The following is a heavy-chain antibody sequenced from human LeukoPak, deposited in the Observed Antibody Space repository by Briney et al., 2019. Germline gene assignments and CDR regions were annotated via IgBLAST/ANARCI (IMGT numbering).Heavy chain of an antibody. Sequence: ASVKVSCKASGYTFTAYYMHWVRQAPEQGLEWMGWINPNSGGTNYAQKFQGRVTMTRDTSISTGYMELSRLRSDDTAVYYCARAGGLDCSGGSCYSNWFDPWGQGTLVTVSS. V-gene: IGHV1-2*02. J-gene: IGHJ5*02. CDR3: ARAGGLDCSGGSCYSNWFDP. CDR1: GYTFTAYY. D-gene: IGHD2-15*01. CDR2: INPNSGGT.